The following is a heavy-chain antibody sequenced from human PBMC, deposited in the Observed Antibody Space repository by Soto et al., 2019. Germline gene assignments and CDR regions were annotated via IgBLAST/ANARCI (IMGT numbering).Heavy chain of an antibody. CDR3: ATLNSFGSDY. CDR1: GFTFSRFW. Sequence: EVQLVESGGGLVQTGGSLRLSCAASGFTFSRFWMHWVRQAPGKGLVWVSRITSDGTTTTYADSVKGRFTISRDNAKNTTYLQMNSLRAEDTAVYYCATLNSFGSDYWGQGTMVTVSP. CDR2: ITSDGTTT. J-gene: IGHJ4*02. D-gene: IGHD5-18*01. V-gene: IGHV3-74*01.